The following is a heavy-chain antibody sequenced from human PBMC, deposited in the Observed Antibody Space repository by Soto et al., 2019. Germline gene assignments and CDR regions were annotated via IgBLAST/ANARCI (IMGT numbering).Heavy chain of an antibody. J-gene: IGHJ5*02. CDR1: GDSIRNINYY. V-gene: IGHV4-39*02. CDR2: IYYSGST. CDR3: ARCRGYCSGMSFFCSFDP. D-gene: IGHD2-15*01. Sequence: QLQLQESGPGLVKSSETLSLTCILSGDSIRNINYYWGWIRQPPGKGLEWIGSIYYSGSTYYNPSLKIRVAMSLDTSKNDFSLNLSSVTAADTAVYYCARCRGYCSGMSFFCSFDPWGQGTLVSVSS.